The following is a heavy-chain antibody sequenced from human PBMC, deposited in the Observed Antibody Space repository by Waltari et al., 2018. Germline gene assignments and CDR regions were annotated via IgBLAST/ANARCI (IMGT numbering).Heavy chain of an antibody. D-gene: IGHD1-26*01. V-gene: IGHV4-59*11. Sequence: QVQLQESGPGLVKPSETLSLTCTVSGGSISSHYWSWIRQPPGKGLEWIGYIYYSGSTNYNPSLKSRVTISVDTSKNQFSLKLSSVTAADTAVYYCARKEEWELLPLDAFDIWGQGTMVTVSS. CDR2: IYYSGST. CDR3: ARKEEWELLPLDAFDI. J-gene: IGHJ3*02. CDR1: GGSISSHY.